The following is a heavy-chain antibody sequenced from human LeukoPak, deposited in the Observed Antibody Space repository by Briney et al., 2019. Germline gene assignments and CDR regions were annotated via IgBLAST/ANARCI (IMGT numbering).Heavy chain of an antibody. CDR1: GGSLSSYY. Sequence: SGTLSLTCTVSGGSLSSYYWSWIRQPPGRGLEWIGYIYYSGSTNYNPSLKSRATISVDTSKNQFFLKLSSVTAADTAVYYCARNLGGSSWVFDYWGQGTLVTVSS. D-gene: IGHD6-13*01. CDR2: IYYSGST. J-gene: IGHJ4*02. V-gene: IGHV4-59*01. CDR3: ARNLGGSSWVFDY.